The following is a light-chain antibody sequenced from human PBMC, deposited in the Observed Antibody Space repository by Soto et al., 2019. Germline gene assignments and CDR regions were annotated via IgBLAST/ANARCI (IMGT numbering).Light chain of an antibody. CDR1: QSVLYSSNNKNY. CDR3: QQYYSTPYT. J-gene: IGKJ2*01. V-gene: IGKV4-1*01. CDR2: WAS. Sequence: DIVMTQSPDSLAVSLGERATINCKSSQSVLYSSNNKNYCAWYQQKPGQPPKLLIYWASTRESGVPDRFSGSESGTDFTLTISSLQAEDGAVYYCQQYYSTPYTFGQGTKLEIK.